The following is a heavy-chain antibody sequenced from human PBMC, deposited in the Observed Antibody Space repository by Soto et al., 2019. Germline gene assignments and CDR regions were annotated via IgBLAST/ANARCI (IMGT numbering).Heavy chain of an antibody. Sequence: QVQLVQSGAEVKNPGSSVKVSCKTSGGTFNSYLIDWVRQAPGQGLEWMGGIIPAFGTAKYEQKFQGRVTITANKSTTTAYMELRTLKSDDTAVYYCARGLDQPPVGLYFDTWGQGTLVTVSS. V-gene: IGHV1-69*06. D-gene: IGHD2-2*01. CDR3: ARGLDQPPVGLYFDT. CDR1: GGTFNSYL. CDR2: IIPAFGTA. J-gene: IGHJ4*02.